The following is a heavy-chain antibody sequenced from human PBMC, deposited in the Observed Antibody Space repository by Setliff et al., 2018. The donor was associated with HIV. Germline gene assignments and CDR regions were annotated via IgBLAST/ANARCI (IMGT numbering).Heavy chain of an antibody. V-gene: IGHV1-69*05. CDR1: GDTFSNYA. CDR2: IIPIFGTA. CDR3: ARGHCSGTNCYGVDYYGMDV. Sequence: GASVKVSCKASGDTFSNYAISWVRQAPGQGLEWMGGIIPIFGTASHAQKFQGRVTITTDESTSTAYMELSSLRLEDTAMYYCARGHCSGTNCYGVDYYGMDVWGQGTTVTVS. J-gene: IGHJ6*02. D-gene: IGHD2-2*01.